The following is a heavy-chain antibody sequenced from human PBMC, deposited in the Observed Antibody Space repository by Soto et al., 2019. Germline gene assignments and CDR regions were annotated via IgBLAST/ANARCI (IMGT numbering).Heavy chain of an antibody. CDR1: GITFSRFS. Sequence: EVQLVESGGGLVQPGGSLRLSCAASGITFSRFSLNWVRQAPGKGLEGVSYISSTGNTIYYADSVKGRFTISRDLAKNSLYLQMNNLRDEDTALYYCARDKDYSIDYWGQGTLFTVSS. V-gene: IGHV3-48*02. CDR2: ISSTGNTI. CDR3: ARDKDYSIDY. J-gene: IGHJ4*02. D-gene: IGHD4-4*01.